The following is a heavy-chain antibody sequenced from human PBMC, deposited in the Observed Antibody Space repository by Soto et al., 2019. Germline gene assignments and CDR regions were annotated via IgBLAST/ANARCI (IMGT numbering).Heavy chain of an antibody. CDR1: GYTFTSYY. V-gene: IGHV1-46*01. CDR3: ARDKVLSRDGYNYLDY. J-gene: IGHJ4*02. Sequence: ASVKVSCKASGYTFTSYYMHWVRQAPGQGLEWMGIINPSGGSTSYAQKFQGRVTMTRDTSTSTVYMELSSLRSEDTAVYYCARDKVLSRDGYNYLDYWGQGTLVTVSS. CDR2: INPSGGST. D-gene: IGHD5-12*01.